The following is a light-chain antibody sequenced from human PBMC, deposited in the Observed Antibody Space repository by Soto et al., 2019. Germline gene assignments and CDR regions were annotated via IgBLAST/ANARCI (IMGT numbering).Light chain of an antibody. V-gene: IGLV2-14*01. CDR1: SSDIGGYIY. J-gene: IGLJ2*01. Sequence: QSALTQPASVSGSPGQSITISCTGTSSDIGGYIYVSWYQQHPGKVPKLIIYDVTNRPSGVSTRFSGSKSGNTASLTISGLQAEDEADYYCSSYTSSSAFILFGGGTKLTVL. CDR3: SSYTSSSAFIL. CDR2: DVT.